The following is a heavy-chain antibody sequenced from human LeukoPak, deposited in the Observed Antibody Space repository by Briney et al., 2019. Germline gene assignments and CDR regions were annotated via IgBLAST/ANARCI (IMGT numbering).Heavy chain of an antibody. V-gene: IGHV4-38-2*01. D-gene: IGHD1-26*01. CDR1: GYSISSGYY. Sequence: KPSETLSLTCAVSGYSISSGYYWGWIRQPPGKGLEWIGSIYHSGSTNYNPSLKSRVTISVDTSKNQFSLKLSSVTAADTAVYYCAASPWKVGATAYRDYWGQGTLVTVSS. CDR3: AASPWKVGATAYRDY. J-gene: IGHJ4*02. CDR2: IYHSGST.